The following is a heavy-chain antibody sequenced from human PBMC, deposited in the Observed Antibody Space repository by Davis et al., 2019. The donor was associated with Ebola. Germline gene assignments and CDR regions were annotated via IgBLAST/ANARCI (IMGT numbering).Heavy chain of an antibody. J-gene: IGHJ4*02. CDR1: GYTFSAYW. D-gene: IGHD3-9*01. CDR2: IHPGDSDT. CDR3: ARHRNGYDIDY. Sequence: GGSLRLSCKGSGYTFSAYWIGWVRQMPGKGLEWMGIIHPGDSDTRYSPSFPGQVTISADKSISTAYLQWSGLKASDTAMYYCARHRNGYDIDYWGQGTLVTVSS. V-gene: IGHV5-51*01.